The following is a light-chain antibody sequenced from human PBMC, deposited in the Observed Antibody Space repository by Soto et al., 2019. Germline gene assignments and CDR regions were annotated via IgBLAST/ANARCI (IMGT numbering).Light chain of an antibody. CDR1: QSVSNNY. V-gene: IGKV3-20*01. Sequence: EIVLTQSPGTVSLSPGERATLSCRASQSVSNNYLTWYQQKPGQAPRLLIYRVYYRATGIPDRFSGSGSGTDFTLPISRLEPEDFAVYFCQQHGSSPWTFGQGTKVEIK. CDR3: QQHGSSPWT. CDR2: RVY. J-gene: IGKJ1*01.